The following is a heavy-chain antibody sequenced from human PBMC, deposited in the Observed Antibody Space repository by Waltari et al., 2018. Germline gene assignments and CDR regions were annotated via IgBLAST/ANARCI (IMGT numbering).Heavy chain of an antibody. CDR1: GFTFSSYA. Sequence: EVQLLESGGGLVQPGGSLRLSCAASGFTFSSYAMSWVRHAPGQGLEWVSSNSGSGGSTYYAECVSGRFTIAREKSKNTRYLEMNRLGAGDTAVYYCAKSSGSYYYYYYRDVWGKGTTVTVSS. CDR2: NSGSGGST. V-gene: IGHV3-23*01. CDR3: AKSSGSYYYYYYRDV. D-gene: IGHD3-10*01. J-gene: IGHJ6*03.